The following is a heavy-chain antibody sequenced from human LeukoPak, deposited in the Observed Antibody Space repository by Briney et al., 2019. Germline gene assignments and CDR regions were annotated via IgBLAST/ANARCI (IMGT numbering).Heavy chain of an antibody. Sequence: GGSLRLSCAASGFTFSTSGMHWVRQAPGKGLEWVAFIRHDESNTYYADSVKGRFTISRDNFKNTLYLQMNRLRPDDTALYYCVSPSGALDIWGQGTMVTVSS. D-gene: IGHD6-25*01. CDR1: GFTFSTSG. J-gene: IGHJ3*02. CDR2: IRHDESNT. CDR3: VSPSGALDI. V-gene: IGHV3-30*02.